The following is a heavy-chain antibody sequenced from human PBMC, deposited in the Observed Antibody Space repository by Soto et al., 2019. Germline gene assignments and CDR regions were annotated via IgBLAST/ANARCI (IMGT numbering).Heavy chain of an antibody. CDR2: ISGSGGST. Sequence: EVQLLESGGGLVQPGGSLRLSCAASGFTFSSYAMRWVRQAPVKGLEWVSAISGSGGSTYYADSVKGRFTISRDNSKGTLYRQMSSLRAKDTAVYYCARRGSGGYCDYWGQGTLVTVSS. CDR1: GFTFSSYA. V-gene: IGHV3-23*01. D-gene: IGHD6-19*01. J-gene: IGHJ4*02. CDR3: ARRGSGGYCDY.